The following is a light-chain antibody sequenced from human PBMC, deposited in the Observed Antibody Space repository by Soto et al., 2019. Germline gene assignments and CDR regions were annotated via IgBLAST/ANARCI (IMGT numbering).Light chain of an antibody. V-gene: IGKV3-20*01. CDR3: QQYDSSPKT. J-gene: IGKJ1*01. CDR2: AAS. Sequence: EIVLTQSTGTLSLSPGERSTLSCRASQSVTSNYLAWFQQSPGQAPRLLIYAASSRAAGIPDRFSGSGSGTDFTLTISRLEPEDFAVYYCQQYDSSPKTFGQGTKVDI. CDR1: QSVTSNY.